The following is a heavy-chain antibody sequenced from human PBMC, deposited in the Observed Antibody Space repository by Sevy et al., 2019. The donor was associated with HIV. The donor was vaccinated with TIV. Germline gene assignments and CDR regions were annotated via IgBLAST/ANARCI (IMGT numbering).Heavy chain of an antibody. V-gene: IGHV3-30*18. J-gene: IGHJ4*02. CDR1: GFTFSSYG. CDR3: AKVRHYDSSGRRAGFDY. D-gene: IGHD3-22*01. CDR2: ISYDGSNK. Sequence: GGSLRLSCAASGFTFSSYGMPWVRQAPGKGLEWVAVISYDGSNKNYADSVKGRFTISRDNSKNTRYLQMNSLRAEDTAVYYCAKVRHYDSSGRRAGFDYWGQGTLVTVSS.